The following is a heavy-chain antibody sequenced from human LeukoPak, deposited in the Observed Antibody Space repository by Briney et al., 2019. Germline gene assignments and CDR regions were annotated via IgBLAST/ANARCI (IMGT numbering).Heavy chain of an antibody. V-gene: IGHV3-48*03. CDR2: ITSGVGTI. D-gene: IGHD5-24*01. Sequence: PEGSMRLSCAASEFTFSSYEMNWVRQAPGKGLEWISYITSGVGTINDADSVKGPFTISRDNAKNSLYLQMNSLRAEDTAIYYCARTAPIETFEHWGQ. CDR3: ARTAPIETFEH. CDR1: EFTFSSYE. J-gene: IGHJ1*01.